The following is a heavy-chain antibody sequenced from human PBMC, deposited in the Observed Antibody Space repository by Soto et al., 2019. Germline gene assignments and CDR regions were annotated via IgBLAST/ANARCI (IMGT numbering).Heavy chain of an antibody. V-gene: IGHV1-69*11. J-gene: IGHJ6*02. CDR2: IIPFIGTA. CDR3: ARVVMTTVPASYYYGMDV. Sequence: SVKVSGKASVGTFSSYAISCVRQAPGQGLGWMGRIIPFIGTANYAQKFQGRVTITADESTSTAYMELTSLRSEDTAVYYCARVVMTTVPASYYYGMDVWGQGTTVTVSS. D-gene: IGHD4-4*01. CDR1: VGTFSSYA.